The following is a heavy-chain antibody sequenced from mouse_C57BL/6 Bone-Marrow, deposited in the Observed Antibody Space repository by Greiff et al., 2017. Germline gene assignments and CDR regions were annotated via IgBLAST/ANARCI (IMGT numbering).Heavy chain of an antibody. CDR2: IWVGGST. Sequence: QVQLKESGPGLVAPSQSLSITCTVSGFSLTSYGVDWVRQPPGKGLEWLGVIWVGGSTNYNSALMSRLSISKDNSKSQVFLKMNSLQTDDTAMYYCAKHGDYDESLYFDVWGTGTTVTVSS. V-gene: IGHV2-9*01. J-gene: IGHJ1*03. D-gene: IGHD2-4*01. CDR3: AKHGDYDESLYFDV. CDR1: GFSLTSYG.